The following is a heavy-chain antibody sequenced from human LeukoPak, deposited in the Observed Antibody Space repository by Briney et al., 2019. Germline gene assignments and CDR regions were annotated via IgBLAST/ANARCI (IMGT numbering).Heavy chain of an antibody. D-gene: IGHD3-22*01. CDR1: GFTFSGSA. J-gene: IGHJ4*02. CDR2: IRSKANSYAT. V-gene: IGHV3-73*01. CDR3: TSRDSSGYYY. Sequence: GGSLRLSCAASGFTFSGSAMHWVRQASGKGLEWVGRIRSKANSYATAYAASVKGRFTNSRDDSKNTAYLQMNSLKTEDTAVYYCTSRDSSGYYYWGQGTLVTVSS.